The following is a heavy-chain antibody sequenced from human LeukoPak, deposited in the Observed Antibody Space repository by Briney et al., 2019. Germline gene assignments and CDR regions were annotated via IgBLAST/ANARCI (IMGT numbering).Heavy chain of an antibody. Sequence: ASVKVSCKASGYTFTSYGISWVRLAPGQGLEWMGWISAYNGNTNYAQKFQGRVTMTTDTSTSTAYMELRSLRSDDTAVYYCARDRDYGDYNTQDLFVYWGQGTLVTVSS. CDR3: ARDRDYGDYNTQDLFVY. CDR1: GYTFTSYG. CDR2: ISAYNGNT. V-gene: IGHV1-18*01. J-gene: IGHJ4*02. D-gene: IGHD4-17*01.